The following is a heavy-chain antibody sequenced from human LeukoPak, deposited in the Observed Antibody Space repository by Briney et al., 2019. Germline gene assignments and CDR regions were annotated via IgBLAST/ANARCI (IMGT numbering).Heavy chain of an antibody. CDR2: ISNSGST. D-gene: IGHD1-26*01. CDR1: GGSISSSSHY. Sequence: SETLSLTCTVSGGSISSSSHYWGWIRQPPGKGLEWIGSISNSGSTYYNPSLKSRVTISVDTSNNQFSLKLSSVTAADPAVYYCATTTIRLGYWGQGTLVTVSS. J-gene: IGHJ4*02. CDR3: ATTTIRLGY. V-gene: IGHV4-39*07.